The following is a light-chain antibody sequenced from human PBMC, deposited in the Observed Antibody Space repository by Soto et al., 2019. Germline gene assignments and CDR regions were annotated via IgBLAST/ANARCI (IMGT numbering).Light chain of an antibody. CDR3: QQYKDWLRT. CDR1: QSVSGN. V-gene: IGKV3-15*01. J-gene: IGKJ1*01. Sequence: EIVMTQSPATLSVSPGDRATLSCRASQSVSGNLAWYQQKPGQAPRLLIYDASIRATGIPARFSGSGSGTEFTLTISSLQSEDFAVYYCQQYKDWLRTFGQGTKVEVK. CDR2: DAS.